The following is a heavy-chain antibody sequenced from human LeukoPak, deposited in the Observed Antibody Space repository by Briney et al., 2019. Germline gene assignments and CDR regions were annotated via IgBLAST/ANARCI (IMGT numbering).Heavy chain of an antibody. Sequence: ASVKVSCKASGYTFTGYYMHWVRQAPRQGLEWMGWINPNSGGTNYAQKFQGRVTLTRDTSISTAYMELSRLRSDDTAVYYCARQAAARPGPIDYWGQGTLVTVSS. CDR2: INPNSGGT. J-gene: IGHJ4*02. D-gene: IGHD2-2*01. CDR1: GYTFTGYY. CDR3: ARQAAARPGPIDY. V-gene: IGHV1-2*02.